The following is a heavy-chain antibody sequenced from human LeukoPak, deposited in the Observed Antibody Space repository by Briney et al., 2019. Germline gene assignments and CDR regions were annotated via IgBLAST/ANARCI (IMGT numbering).Heavy chain of an antibody. CDR3: ARGRRIYCSSTSCYTPYYYYMDV. V-gene: IGHV1-8*01. Sequence: ASVKVSCKASGYTFTSYDINWVRQATGQGLEWIGWMNPNSGNTGYAQKFQGRVTMTRNTSISTAYMELSSLRSEDTAVYYCARGRRIYCSSTSCYTPYYYYMDVWGKGTTVTVSS. J-gene: IGHJ6*03. CDR1: GYTFTSYD. CDR2: MNPNSGNT. D-gene: IGHD2-2*02.